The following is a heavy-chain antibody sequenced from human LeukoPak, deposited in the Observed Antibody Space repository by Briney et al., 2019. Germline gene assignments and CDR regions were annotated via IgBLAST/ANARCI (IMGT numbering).Heavy chain of an antibody. J-gene: IGHJ6*03. CDR3: ARGVEQQLVPRYYYYYYYMDV. CDR2: IYHSGST. V-gene: IGHV4-30-2*01. Sequence: SETLSLTCTVSGVSISSGGYYWSWIRQPPGKGLEWIGYIYHSGSTYYNPSLKSRVTISVDRSKNQFSLKLSSVTAADTAVYYCARGVEQQLVPRYYYYYYYMDVWGKGTTVTVSS. D-gene: IGHD6-13*01. CDR1: GVSISSGGYY.